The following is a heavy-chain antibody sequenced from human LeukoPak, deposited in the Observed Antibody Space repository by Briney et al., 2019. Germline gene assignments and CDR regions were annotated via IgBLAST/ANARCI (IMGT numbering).Heavy chain of an antibody. CDR1: GGSISSGDYY. Sequence: ASETLSLTCTVSGGSISSGDYYWSWIRQPPGKGLEWIGYIYYSGSTYYNPSLKSRVTISVDTSKNQFSLKLSSVTAADTAVYYCARVRPYCSSTSCYPGVDPWGQGTLVTVSS. CDR2: IYYSGST. D-gene: IGHD2-2*01. V-gene: IGHV4-30-4*08. J-gene: IGHJ5*02. CDR3: ARVRPYCSSTSCYPGVDP.